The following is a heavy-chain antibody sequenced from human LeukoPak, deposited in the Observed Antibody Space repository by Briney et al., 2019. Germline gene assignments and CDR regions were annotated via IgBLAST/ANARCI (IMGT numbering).Heavy chain of an antibody. CDR1: GGSIRSSYYY. D-gene: IGHD6-19*01. V-gene: IGHV4-39*02. J-gene: IGHJ4*02. CDR2: IYDSGST. Sequence: PSETLSLTCTVSGGSIRSSYYYWGWIRQPPGKGLEWIGSIYDSGSTYYNPSLKSRVTISVDTSKNQFSLKLNSVTAADTAVYYCAKEGAVRGSMWFDYWGQGTLVTVSS. CDR3: AKEGAVRGSMWFDY.